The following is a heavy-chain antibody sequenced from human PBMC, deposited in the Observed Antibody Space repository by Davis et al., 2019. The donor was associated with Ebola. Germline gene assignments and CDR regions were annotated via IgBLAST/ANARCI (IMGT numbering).Heavy chain of an antibody. CDR1: GGSFSGYY. D-gene: IGHD5-12*01. CDR2: INHSGST. J-gene: IGHJ4*02. V-gene: IGHV4-34*01. CDR3: ARKRGYSGYDPFDY. Sequence: SETLSLTCAVYGGSFSGYYWSWIRQPPGKGLEWIGEINHSGSTNYNPSLKSRVTISVDTSKNQFSLKLSSVTAADTAVYYCARKRGYSGYDPFDYWGQGTLVTVSS.